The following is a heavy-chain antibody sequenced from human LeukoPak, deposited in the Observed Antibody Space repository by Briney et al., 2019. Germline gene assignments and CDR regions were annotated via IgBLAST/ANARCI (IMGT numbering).Heavy chain of an antibody. J-gene: IGHJ4*02. V-gene: IGHV3-48*01. CDR3: ASQTYYYGSGSYED. D-gene: IGHD3-10*01. CDR2: ISSSSSTI. Sequence: GGSLRLSCAASGFTFSSYAMSWVRQAPGKGLEWVSYISSSSSTIYYADSVKGRFTISRDNAKNSLYLQMNSLRAEDTAVYYCASQTYYYGSGSYEDWGQGTLVTVSS. CDR1: GFTFSSYA.